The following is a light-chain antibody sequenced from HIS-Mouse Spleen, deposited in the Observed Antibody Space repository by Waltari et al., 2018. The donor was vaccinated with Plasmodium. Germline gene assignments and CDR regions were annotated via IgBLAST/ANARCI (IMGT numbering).Light chain of an antibody. CDR3: QQYNNWSFT. CDR2: GAS. J-gene: IGKJ3*01. Sequence: EIVMTQSPPTLSVSPEERATLSCRASQSVSSNLAWYQQKPGQAPRLLIYGASTRATGIPARFSGSGSGTEFTLTISSLQSEDFAVYYCQQYNNWSFTFGPGTKVDIK. V-gene: IGKV3-15*01. CDR1: QSVSSN.